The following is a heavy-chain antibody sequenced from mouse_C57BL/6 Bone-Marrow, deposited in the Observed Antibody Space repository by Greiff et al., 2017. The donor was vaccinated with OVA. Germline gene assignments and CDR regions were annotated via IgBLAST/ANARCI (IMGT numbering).Heavy chain of an antibody. CDR1: GFTFSSYA. CDR3: ARASITTVVARYWYFDV. V-gene: IGHV5-4*03. D-gene: IGHD1-1*01. Sequence: EVMLVESGGGLVKPGGSLKLSCAASGFTFSSYAMSWVRQTPEKRLEWVATISDGGSYTYYPDNVKGRFTISRDNAKNNLYLQMSHLQSEDTAMYYCARASITTVVARYWYFDVWGTGTTVTVSS. CDR2: ISDGGSYT. J-gene: IGHJ1*03.